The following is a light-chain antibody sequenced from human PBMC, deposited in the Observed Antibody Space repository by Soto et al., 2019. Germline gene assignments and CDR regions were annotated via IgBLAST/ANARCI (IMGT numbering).Light chain of an antibody. V-gene: IGLV1-51*01. J-gene: IGLJ2*01. Sequence: QSVLPQPPAVSAAPGQMVTISCSGTSSNIGSTYVSWYQHLPGTAPKLLIYDNNKRPSGIPARFSGSKSGTSATLGITGLQTGDEADDYCAAWDTSLHALILGWGTKLTVL. CDR1: SSNIGSTY. CDR2: DNN. CDR3: AAWDTSLHALI.